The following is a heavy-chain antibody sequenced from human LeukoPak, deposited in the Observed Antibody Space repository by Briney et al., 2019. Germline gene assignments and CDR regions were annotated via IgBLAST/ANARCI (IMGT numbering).Heavy chain of an antibody. CDR2: IYYSGST. Sequence: PSETLSLTCTVSGGSISSSSYYWSWIRQPPGKGLEWIGYIYYSGSTNYNPSLKSRVTISVDTSKNQFSLKLSSVTAADTAVYYCARHDRRTRSWFDPWGQGTLVTVSS. V-gene: IGHV4-61*05. CDR1: GGSISSSSYY. J-gene: IGHJ5*02. D-gene: IGHD2-2*01. CDR3: ARHDRRTRSWFDP.